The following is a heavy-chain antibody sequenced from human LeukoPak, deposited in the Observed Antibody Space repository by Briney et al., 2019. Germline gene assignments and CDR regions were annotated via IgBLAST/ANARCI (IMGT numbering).Heavy chain of an antibody. CDR2: IYYSGST. D-gene: IGHD3-10*01. CDR3: ARASLEGWFGDPTYMDV. V-gene: IGHV4-59*01. J-gene: IGHJ6*03. CDR1: GGSISSYY. Sequence: PSETLSLTCTVSGGSISSYYWSWIRQPPGKGLEWIGYIYYSGSTNYNPSLKSRVTISVDTSKNQFSLKLSSVTAADTAVYYCARASLEGWFGDPTYMDVWGKGTTVTVSS.